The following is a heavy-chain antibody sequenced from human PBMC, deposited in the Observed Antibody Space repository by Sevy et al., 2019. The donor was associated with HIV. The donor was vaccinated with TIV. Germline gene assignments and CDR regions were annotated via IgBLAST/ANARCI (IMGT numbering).Heavy chain of an antibody. CDR1: GYTLSELS. V-gene: IGHV1-24*01. CDR3: ATTREYYEDSSGYLDF. J-gene: IGHJ4*02. Sequence: ASVKVSCKVSGYTLSELSIHWVRQAPGKGLEWMGRFDPEDGETIYAQKFQGRVTLTEDTSTDTAYMELRSLKKEDTAVYYCATTREYYEDSSGYLDFWGQGTLVTVSS. D-gene: IGHD3-22*01. CDR2: FDPEDGET.